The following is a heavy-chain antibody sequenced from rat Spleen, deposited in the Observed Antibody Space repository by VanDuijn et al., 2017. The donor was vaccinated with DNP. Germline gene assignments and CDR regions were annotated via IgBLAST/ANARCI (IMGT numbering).Heavy chain of an antibody. CDR3: TREVGGLY. V-gene: IGHV3-1*01. D-gene: IGHD5-1*01. Sequence: EVQLQESGPGLVKPSQSLSLTCSVTGYSITSNYRWNWIRKFPGNKMEWIGHIGYSGSTTYNPSLKSRISITRDTSKNQFFLQLNSVTTEDTATYYCTREVGGLYWGQGVMVTVSS. J-gene: IGHJ2*01. CDR2: IGYSGST. CDR1: GYSITSNY.